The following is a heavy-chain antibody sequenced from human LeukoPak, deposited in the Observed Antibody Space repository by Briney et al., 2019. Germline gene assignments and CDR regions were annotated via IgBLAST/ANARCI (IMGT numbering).Heavy chain of an antibody. CDR3: ARQVENYYGSGSYLDY. CDR2: INPNSGGT. V-gene: IGHV1-2*02. CDR1: GYTFTGYY. Sequence: GASVKVSCKASGYTFTGYYMHWVRQAPGQGLEWMGWINPNSGGTNYAQKFQGRVTMTRDKSISTAYLQWSSLKASDTAMYYCARQVENYYGSGSYLDYWGQGTLVTVSS. D-gene: IGHD3-10*01. J-gene: IGHJ4*02.